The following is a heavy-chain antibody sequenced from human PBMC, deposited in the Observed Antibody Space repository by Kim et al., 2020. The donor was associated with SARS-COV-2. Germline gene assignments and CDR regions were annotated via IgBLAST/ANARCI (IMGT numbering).Heavy chain of an antibody. V-gene: IGHV3-11*01. D-gene: IGHD3-3*01. CDR2: ISSSGSTI. CDR3: ARDRETYYDFWSGRGAFDI. Sequence: GGSLRLSCAASGFTFSDYYMSWIRQAPGKGLEWVSYISSSGSTIYYADSVKGRFTISRDNAKNSLYLQMNSLRAEDTAVYYCARDRETYYDFWSGRGAFDIWGQGTMVTVSS. CDR1: GFTFSDYY. J-gene: IGHJ3*02.